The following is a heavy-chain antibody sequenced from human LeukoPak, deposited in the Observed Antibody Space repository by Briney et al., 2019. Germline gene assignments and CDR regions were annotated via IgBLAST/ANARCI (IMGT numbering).Heavy chain of an antibody. V-gene: IGHV3-48*04. Sequence: GGSLRLSCAASRFTFSSHNMVWVRQPPGKGLEWISYISDSSITMYYADSVKGRFTISRDNAKNSLYLQMNSLSAEDTAVYYCARDGGFCSGGFCYRLFDPWGQGTLVTVSS. CDR2: ISDSSITM. J-gene: IGHJ5*02. D-gene: IGHD2-15*01. CDR1: RFTFSSHN. CDR3: ARDGGFCSGGFCYRLFDP.